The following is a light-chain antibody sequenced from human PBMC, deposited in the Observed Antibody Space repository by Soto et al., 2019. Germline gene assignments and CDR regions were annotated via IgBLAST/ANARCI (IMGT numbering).Light chain of an antibody. CDR3: AAWDDILNGDV. J-gene: IGLJ1*01. V-gene: IGLV1-44*01. CDR1: SSNIESNT. Sequence: QSVLTQPPSASGTPGQRVTISCSGSSSNIESNTVTWYQQLPGTAPTLVIYRNYDRPSRVPDRFSGSTSGTSASLVIRGLQSEVEADYYSAAWDDILNGDVFGGGTKGNVL. CDR2: RNY.